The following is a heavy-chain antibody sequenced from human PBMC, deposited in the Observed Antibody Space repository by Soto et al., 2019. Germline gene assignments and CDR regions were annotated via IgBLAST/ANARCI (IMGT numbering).Heavy chain of an antibody. J-gene: IGHJ4*02. D-gene: IGHD6-13*01. CDR2: MNPNSGNT. Sequence: QVQLVQSGAEVKKPGASVKVSCKASGYTFTSYDINWVRQATGQGLEWMGWMNPNSGNTGYAQKFQGRVTXTRVTXXSTAYMELSSLSSEDAAVYYCARGRDSSGWYGLDYWGQGTLVTVSS. CDR1: GYTFTSYD. CDR3: ARGRDSSGWYGLDY. V-gene: IGHV1-8*01.